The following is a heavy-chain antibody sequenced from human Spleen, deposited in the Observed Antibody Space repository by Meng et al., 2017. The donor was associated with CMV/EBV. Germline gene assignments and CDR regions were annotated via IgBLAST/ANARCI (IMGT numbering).Heavy chain of an antibody. CDR3: ACGGYFGDY. Sequence: ASVNVSCKASGYTFTNYGITWVRQAPGQGLEWMGWISGSNAKTDYAQKVQDRVTMTTDTSTNTAYMELRRLRSDDTAVYYCACGGYFGDYWGQGTLVTVSS. J-gene: IGHJ4*02. CDR2: ISGSNAKT. D-gene: IGHD5-12*01. CDR1: GYTFTNYG. V-gene: IGHV1-18*01.